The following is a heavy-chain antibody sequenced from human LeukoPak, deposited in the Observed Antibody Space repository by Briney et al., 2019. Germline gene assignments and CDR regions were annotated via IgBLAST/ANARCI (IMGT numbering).Heavy chain of an antibody. D-gene: IGHD3-10*01. Sequence: SVKVSCKASGGTFSSYAISWVRQAPGQGLEWMGRIIPILGIANYAQKFQGRVTITADKSTSTAYMELSSLRSEDTAVYYCARVRASYYGSGSYISGLGYWGQGTLVTVSS. J-gene: IGHJ4*02. V-gene: IGHV1-69*04. CDR1: GGTFSSYA. CDR3: ARVRASYYGSGSYISGLGY. CDR2: IIPILGIA.